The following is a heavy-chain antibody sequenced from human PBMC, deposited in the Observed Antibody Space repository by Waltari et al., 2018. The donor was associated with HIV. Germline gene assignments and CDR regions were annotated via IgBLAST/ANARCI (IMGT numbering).Heavy chain of an antibody. D-gene: IGHD2-2*01. CDR2: IHYSGNT. CDR3: ARHSGIDCSSTSCFKRPFDY. V-gene: IGHV4-39*01. Sequence: QLQLQQSGPGLVKPSETLSLTCTVSGGSISSSRYSWGCIRQPPGKGLDWSGSIHYSGNTFYTSSLKSRVAISIDTSKNQFSLTLSSVTAADTAVYFCARHSGIDCSSTSCFKRPFDYWGQGSLVTVSS. J-gene: IGHJ4*02. CDR1: GGSISSSRYS.